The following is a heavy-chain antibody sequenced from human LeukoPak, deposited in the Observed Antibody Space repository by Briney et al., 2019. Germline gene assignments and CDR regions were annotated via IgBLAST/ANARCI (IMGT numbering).Heavy chain of an antibody. J-gene: IGHJ4*02. CDR3: ARHYYGSGTYYHFDS. V-gene: IGHV1-69*01. Sequence: SVKVSCKASGGTFSSYAISWVRQAPGQGLEWMGGIIPIFGTANYAQKFQGRVTITADESTSTAYMELRSLRSDDTAVYYCARHYYGSGTYYHFDSWGQGTLVTVSS. CDR2: IIPIFGTA. D-gene: IGHD3-10*01. CDR1: GGTFSSYA.